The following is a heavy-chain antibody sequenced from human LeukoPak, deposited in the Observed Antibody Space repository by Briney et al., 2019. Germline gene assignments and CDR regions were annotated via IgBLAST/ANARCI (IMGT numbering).Heavy chain of an antibody. D-gene: IGHD5-18*01. Sequence: SETLSLTCAVYGGSFSGYYWSSIRQPPGKGLEWIGEINHSGSTNYNPSLKSRVTISVDTSKNQFSLKLSSVTAADTAVYYCARVNPHYTAMVINAFDIWGQGTMVTVSS. CDR3: ARVNPHYTAMVINAFDI. J-gene: IGHJ3*02. V-gene: IGHV4-34*01. CDR2: INHSGST. CDR1: GGSFSGYY.